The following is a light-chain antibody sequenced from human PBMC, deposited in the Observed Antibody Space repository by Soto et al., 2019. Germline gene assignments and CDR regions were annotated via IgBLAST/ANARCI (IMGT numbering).Light chain of an antibody. J-gene: IGKJ4*01. Sequence: AIQLTQWPSYLYASVGDRVTITCRASQGISNFLNWYQQKPGKAPKLLIYAASSLQSGVPSRFSGSGSGTDFTLTISSLHPEEFAVYYCQQFSSYPLPFGGGTTVEIK. CDR2: AAS. CDR1: QGISNF. CDR3: QQFSSYPLP. V-gene: IGKV1-13*02.